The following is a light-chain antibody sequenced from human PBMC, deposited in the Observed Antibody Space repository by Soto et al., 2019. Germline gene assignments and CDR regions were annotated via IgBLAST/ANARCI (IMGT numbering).Light chain of an antibody. CDR3: QQYNNWGT. CDR1: QSVSSN. V-gene: IGKV3-15*01. CDR2: GAS. Sequence: EIVMTQSPATLSVSPGERATLSCRASQSVSSNLAWYQQKPGQAPRLLIYGASTRATGIPARFSGSGSGTEFTLTISSLQSEDFAVYYCQQYNNWGTVAQEPKEEIK. J-gene: IGKJ1*01.